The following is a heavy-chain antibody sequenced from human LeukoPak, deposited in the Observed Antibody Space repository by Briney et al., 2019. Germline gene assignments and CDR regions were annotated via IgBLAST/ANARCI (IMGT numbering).Heavy chain of an antibody. CDR3: ARDSGTTGEVKFDH. Sequence: SETLSLTCTVSGGSLSRYWSWIRQPAGKGLEWIGRFYCSGSTDYNPSLKSRVTMSIDTSKNQFSLNLISVTAADTAVYYCARDSGTTGEVKFDHWGQGTLVTVSS. D-gene: IGHD3-10*01. CDR2: FYCSGST. J-gene: IGHJ5*02. CDR1: GGSLSRY. V-gene: IGHV4-4*07.